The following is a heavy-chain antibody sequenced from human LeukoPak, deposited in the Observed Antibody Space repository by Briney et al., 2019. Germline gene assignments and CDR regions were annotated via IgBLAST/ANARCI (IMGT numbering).Heavy chain of an antibody. D-gene: IGHD6-13*01. V-gene: IGHV3-21*01. Sequence: GGSLRLSCAASGFTFSSYSMNWVRQAPGKGLEWVSSISSSSSYIYYADLVKGRFTISRDNAKNSLCLQMNSLRAEDTAVYYCARVPDSSSWYYHYYYMDVWGKGTTVTVSS. J-gene: IGHJ6*03. CDR3: ARVPDSSSWYYHYYYMDV. CDR1: GFTFSSYS. CDR2: ISSSSSYI.